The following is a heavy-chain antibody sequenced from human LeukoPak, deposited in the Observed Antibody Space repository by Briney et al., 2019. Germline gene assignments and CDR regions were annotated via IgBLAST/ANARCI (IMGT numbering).Heavy chain of an antibody. Sequence: ASVKVSCKASGYTFTGFYMHWVRQAPGQGLEWMGWINPNSGGTNYAQKFQGRVTMTRDTSISTAYMELSRLRSDDTAVYYCARWAVTTNAFDIWGQGTMVTVSS. CDR2: INPNSGGT. V-gene: IGHV1-2*02. CDR1: GYTFTGFY. J-gene: IGHJ3*02. CDR3: ARWAVTTNAFDI. D-gene: IGHD4-17*01.